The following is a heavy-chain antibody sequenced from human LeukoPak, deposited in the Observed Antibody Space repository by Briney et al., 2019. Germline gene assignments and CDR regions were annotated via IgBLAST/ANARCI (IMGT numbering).Heavy chain of an antibody. CDR1: GFTFSSYS. D-gene: IGHD3-22*01. CDR3: ARVPTTYYYDSSGFP. CDR2: ISSSSSTI. J-gene: IGHJ5*02. Sequence: GGSLRLSCAASGFTFSSYSMNWVRQAPGKGLEWVSYISSSSSTIYYADSVKGRFTISRDNAKNSLYLQMNSLRAEDTAVYYCARVPTTYYYDSSGFPWGQGTLVTVSS. V-gene: IGHV3-48*04.